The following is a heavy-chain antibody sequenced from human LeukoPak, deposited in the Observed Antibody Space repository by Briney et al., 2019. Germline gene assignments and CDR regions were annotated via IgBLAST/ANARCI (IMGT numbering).Heavy chain of an antibody. Sequence: KPSETLSLTCTVSGGSISSSSSYWGWIRQPPGKGLEWIGSAYFTGSTNYNPSLKTRVTVSLDTSKNQFSLRLTSVTAADTAVYYCAESGHSYYYTPGDFSWGQGTLVTVSS. D-gene: IGHD3-22*01. CDR1: GGSISSSSSY. V-gene: IGHV4-39*01. CDR2: AYFTGST. J-gene: IGHJ5*02. CDR3: AESGHSYYYTPGDFS.